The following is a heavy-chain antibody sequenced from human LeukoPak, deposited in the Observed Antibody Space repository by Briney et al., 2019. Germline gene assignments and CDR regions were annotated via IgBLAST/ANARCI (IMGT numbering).Heavy chain of an antibody. J-gene: IGHJ4*02. V-gene: IGHV4-39*07. Sequence: SETLSLTCTVSGGSISSSSYYWGWIRQPPGKGLEWIGSIYYSGSTYYNPSLKSRVTISVDTSKNQLSLKLSSVTAADTAVYYCARGDQGYFDYWGQGTLVTVSS. CDR2: IYYSGST. CDR1: GGSISSSSYY. CDR3: ARGDQGYFDY.